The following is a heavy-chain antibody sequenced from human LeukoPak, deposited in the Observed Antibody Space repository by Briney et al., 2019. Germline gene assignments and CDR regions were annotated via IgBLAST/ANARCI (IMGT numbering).Heavy chain of an antibody. D-gene: IGHD3-16*01. CDR1: GYSFTSYW. Sequence: GESLKISCKGSGYSFTSYWIGWVRQMPGKGLEWMGIIYPGDSDTRYSPSFHGQVTISADKSINTAYLQWSSLRASDTAMYYCARHVLWGATNSGSNGMDVWGQGTTVTVSS. CDR2: IYPGDSDT. CDR3: ARHVLWGATNSGSNGMDV. J-gene: IGHJ6*02. V-gene: IGHV5-51*01.